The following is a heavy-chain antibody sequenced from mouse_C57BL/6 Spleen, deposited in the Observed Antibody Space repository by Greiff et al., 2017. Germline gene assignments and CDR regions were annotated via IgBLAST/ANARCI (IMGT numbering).Heavy chain of an antibody. J-gene: IGHJ1*03. CDR2: IDPNSGGT. CDR3: ARGMTTVVDYWYFDV. CDR1: GYTFTSYW. V-gene: IGHV1-72*01. Sequence: VQLQQPGAELVKPGASVKLSCKASGYTFTSYWMHWVKQRPGRGLEWIGRIDPNSGGTKYNEKFKSKATLTVDKPSSTAYMPLSSLTSDGSAVYDGARGMTTVVDYWYFDVWGTGTTVTVSS. D-gene: IGHD1-1*01.